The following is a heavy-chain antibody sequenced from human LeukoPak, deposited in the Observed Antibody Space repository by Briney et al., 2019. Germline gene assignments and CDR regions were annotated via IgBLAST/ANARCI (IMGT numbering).Heavy chain of an antibody. V-gene: IGHV4-59*12. CDR2: IYYSENT. Sequence: GSLRLSCAVSGFTLRSYAMSWIRQPPGKGLEWIGSIYYSENTYYNPSLKSRVTMSVDTSKNQFSLKLSSVTAADTAVYYCARDVGEDWYFDLWGRGTLVTVSS. CDR3: ARDVGEDWYFDL. D-gene: IGHD3-16*01. CDR1: GFTLRSYA. J-gene: IGHJ2*01.